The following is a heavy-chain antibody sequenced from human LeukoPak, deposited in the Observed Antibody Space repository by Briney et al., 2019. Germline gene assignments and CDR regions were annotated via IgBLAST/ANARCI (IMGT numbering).Heavy chain of an antibody. J-gene: IGHJ5*02. D-gene: IGHD2-15*01. Sequence: PSETLSLTCTVSGGSIINHYWSWIRQPPGKGLEWIGYIYYTGSTNYNPSLKSRVTISIDTSNNQFSLKLSSVTAADTAVYYCAREVVVAATWFDPWGQGTLVTVSS. CDR3: AREVVVAATWFDP. V-gene: IGHV4-59*11. CDR1: GGSIINHY. CDR2: IYYTGST.